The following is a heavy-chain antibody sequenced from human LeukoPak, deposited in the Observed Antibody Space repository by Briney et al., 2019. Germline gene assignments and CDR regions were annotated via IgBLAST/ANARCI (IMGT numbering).Heavy chain of an antibody. J-gene: IGHJ3*01. V-gene: IGHV3-23*01. CDR1: GFTFSSYA. CDR2: ISGSGGST. Sequence: PGASLRLSCAASGFTFSSYAMSWVRQAPGKGLEWVSAISGSGGSTYYADSVKGRFTISRDNSKNTLYLQVNSLRAEDTAVYYCAKEIIGSSSWYSPAFDVWGQGTMVTVSS. CDR3: AKEIIGSSSWYSPAFDV. D-gene: IGHD6-13*01.